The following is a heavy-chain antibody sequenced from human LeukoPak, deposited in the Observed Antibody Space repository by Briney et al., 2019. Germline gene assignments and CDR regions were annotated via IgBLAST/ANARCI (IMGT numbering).Heavy chain of an antibody. CDR2: INAGNGNT. J-gene: IGHJ4*02. D-gene: IGHD2-15*01. CDR3: ARVVVVVAATSWDFDY. CDR1: GYTFTSYA. V-gene: IGHV1-3*01. Sequence: GASVEVSCKASGYTFTSYAMHWVRQAPGQRLEWMGWINAGNGNTNYAQKLQGRVTMTTDTSTSTAYMELRSLRSDDTAVYYCARVVVVVAATSWDFDYWGQGTLVTVSS.